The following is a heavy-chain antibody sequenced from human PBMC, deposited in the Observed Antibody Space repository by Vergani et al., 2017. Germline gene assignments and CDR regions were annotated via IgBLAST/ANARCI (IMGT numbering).Heavy chain of an antibody. CDR1: GASIRSSNYY. J-gene: IGHJ5*02. D-gene: IGHD6-19*01. CDR2: IYYSGST. CDR3: ARHSTVEWLVKLGWIDP. Sequence: QLQLQESGPGLVKPSATLSLNCSVSGASIRSSNYYWGWLRQPPGKGLEWIASIYYSGSTYYNPSLKSRVTISVDTSQNQFSLKLSSVTAADTAVYFCARHSTVEWLVKLGWIDPWGQGILVTVSS. V-gene: IGHV4-39*01.